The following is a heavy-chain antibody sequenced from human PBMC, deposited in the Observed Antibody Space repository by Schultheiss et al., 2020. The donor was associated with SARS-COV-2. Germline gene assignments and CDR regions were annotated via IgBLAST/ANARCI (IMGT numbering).Heavy chain of an antibody. D-gene: IGHD1-26*01. J-gene: IGHJ4*02. CDR2: INPSGGST. Sequence: ASVKVSCKASGYTFTSYYMHWVRQAPGQGLEWMGIINPSGGSTSYAQKFQGRVTMTRDTSISTAYMELTRLTSDDTAMYYCARVPWDQDYWGQGTLVTVSS. CDR1: GYTFTSYY. V-gene: IGHV1-46*01. CDR3: ARVPWDQDY.